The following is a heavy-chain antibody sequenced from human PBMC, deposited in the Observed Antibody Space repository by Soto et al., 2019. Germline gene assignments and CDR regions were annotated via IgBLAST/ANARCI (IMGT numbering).Heavy chain of an antibody. V-gene: IGHV2-5*02. Sequence: QITLKESGPTLVKPTQTLTLTCTFSGFSLSTSGVGVGWIRQPPGKALEWLALIYWDDDKRYSPSLKSRLTITKDTAKNQVVLTMTNMDPMDTATYYCAHRRRAAGGYFFDYWGQGTLVTVSS. CDR1: GFSLSTSGVG. D-gene: IGHD6-25*01. CDR3: AHRRRAAGGYFFDY. CDR2: IYWDDDK. J-gene: IGHJ4*02.